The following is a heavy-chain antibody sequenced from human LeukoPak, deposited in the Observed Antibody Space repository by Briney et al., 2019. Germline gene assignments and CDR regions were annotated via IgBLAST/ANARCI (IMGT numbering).Heavy chain of an antibody. D-gene: IGHD3-22*01. CDR2: IRYDGSNK. V-gene: IGHV3-30*02. Sequence: GGSLRLSCAASGFTFSSYGMHWVRQAPGKGLEWVAFIRYDGSNKYYADSVKGRFTISRDNSKNTLYLQMNSLRAEDTAVYYCARTYESSGYYDLAYGGQGTLVTVSS. J-gene: IGHJ4*02. CDR1: GFTFSSYG. CDR3: ARTYESSGYYDLAY.